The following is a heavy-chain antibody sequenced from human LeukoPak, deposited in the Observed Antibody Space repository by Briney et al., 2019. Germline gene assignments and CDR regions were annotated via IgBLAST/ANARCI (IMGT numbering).Heavy chain of an antibody. D-gene: IGHD6-19*01. CDR1: GFTFSSFA. V-gene: IGHV3-30*02. Sequence: GGSLRLSCAASGFTFSSFAMHWVRQAPGKGLEWVAFIRYDGSIRNYAESMKGRFAISRDNSRIILYLQMNRFRTDDTAVYYCAKDRRAVAGTRAVDYWGRGTLVTVSS. CDR2: IRYDGSIR. J-gene: IGHJ4*02. CDR3: AKDRRAVAGTRAVDY.